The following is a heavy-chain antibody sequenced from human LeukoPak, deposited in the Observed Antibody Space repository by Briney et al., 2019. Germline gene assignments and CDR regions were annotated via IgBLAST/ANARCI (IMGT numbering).Heavy chain of an antibody. D-gene: IGHD3-10*01. CDR3: TTGLWFGELLYFDY. J-gene: IGHJ4*02. V-gene: IGHV3-15*01. CDR1: GLTFSNAW. Sequence: GGSLRLSCAASGLTFSNAWMSWVRRAPGKGLEWVGRIKSKTDGGTTDYAAPVKGRFTISRDDSKNTLYLQMNSLKTEDTAVYYCTTGLWFGELLYFDYWGQGTLVTVSS. CDR2: IKSKTDGGTT.